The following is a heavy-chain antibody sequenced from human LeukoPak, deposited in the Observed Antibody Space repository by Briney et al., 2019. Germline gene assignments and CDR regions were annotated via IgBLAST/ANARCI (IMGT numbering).Heavy chain of an antibody. D-gene: IGHD3-16*01. CDR2: IYTSGST. Sequence: SETLSLTCTVSGGSISSYYWSWIQQPAGKGLEWIGRIYTSGSTNYNPSLKSRVTMSVDTSKNQFSLKLSSVTAADTAVYYCARYMITFGGVMGYFDYWGQGTLVTVSS. J-gene: IGHJ4*02. CDR3: ARYMITFGGVMGYFDY. V-gene: IGHV4-4*07. CDR1: GGSISSYY.